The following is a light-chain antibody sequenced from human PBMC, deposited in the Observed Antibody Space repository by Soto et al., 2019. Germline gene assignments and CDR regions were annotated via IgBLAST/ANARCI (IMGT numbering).Light chain of an antibody. Sequence: DIQMTQSPSTLSASVGDRVTITCRASQSITSWLAWYQQKPGKAPKLLIYKASSLESGVPSRFSGSGFGTEFTLTISSLQPADFATYYCQQYNNYSGTFGQGTKLEIK. CDR1: QSITSW. V-gene: IGKV1-5*03. J-gene: IGKJ2*01. CDR3: QQYNNYSGT. CDR2: KAS.